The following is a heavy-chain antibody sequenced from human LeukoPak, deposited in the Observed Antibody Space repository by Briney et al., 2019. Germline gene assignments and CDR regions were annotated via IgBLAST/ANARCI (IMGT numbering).Heavy chain of an antibody. CDR2: IKQDGSEK. V-gene: IGHV3-7*01. D-gene: IGHD5-12*01. CDR3: ARVQIVATISYYYYGMDV. Sequence: GGSLRLSCAASGFTFSSYWMSWVRQAPGKGLEGVANIKQDGSEKYYVDSVKGRFTISRDNAKNSLYLQMNSLRAEDTAVYYCARVQIVATISYYYYGMDVWGQGTTVTVSS. J-gene: IGHJ6*02. CDR1: GFTFSSYW.